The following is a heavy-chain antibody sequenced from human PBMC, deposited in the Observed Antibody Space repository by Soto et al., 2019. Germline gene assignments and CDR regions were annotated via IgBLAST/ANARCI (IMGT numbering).Heavy chain of an antibody. CDR1: GATFRTNP. CDR2: IVPMSGTP. V-gene: IGHV1-69*01. J-gene: IGHJ4*02. D-gene: IGHD2-15*01. CDR3: ARKGGGDCPGGGCFSLDF. Sequence: QVQLVQSGAEVKKPGSSVKVSCKVSGATFRTNPIAWVRQAPGQGLEWMGGIVPMSGTPKYAQKFQDRVTIIADESTSTAQMELRTLSSEDPAIYYCARKGGGDCPGGGCFSLDFWGQGTLITVSS.